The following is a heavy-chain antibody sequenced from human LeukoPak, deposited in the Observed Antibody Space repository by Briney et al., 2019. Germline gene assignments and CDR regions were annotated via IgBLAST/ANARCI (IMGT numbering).Heavy chain of an antibody. CDR2: ISSSSSYI. V-gene: IGHV3-21*01. CDR1: GFTFSSYS. J-gene: IGHJ6*03. D-gene: IGHD1-14*01. Sequence: PGGSLRLSCAASGFTFSSYSMNWVRQAPGRGLEWVSSISSSSSYIYYADSVKSRFTISRDNAKNSLYLQMNSLRAEDTAVYYCARDTLRAGRDYMDVWGKGTTVTVSS. CDR3: ARDTLRAGRDYMDV.